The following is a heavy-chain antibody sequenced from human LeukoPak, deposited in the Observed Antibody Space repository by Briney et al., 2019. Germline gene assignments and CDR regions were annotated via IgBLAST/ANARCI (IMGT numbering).Heavy chain of an antibody. Sequence: GGSLRLSCAASGFTFSSYSMNWVRQAPGKGLEWVSYISSSSSTIYYADSVKGRFTISRDNAKNSLYLQMNSLRAEDTAVYYCARVEVVVAASFDYWGQGTLVTVSS. CDR3: ARVEVVVAASFDY. V-gene: IGHV3-48*01. J-gene: IGHJ4*02. CDR1: GFTFSSYS. D-gene: IGHD2-15*01. CDR2: ISSSSSTI.